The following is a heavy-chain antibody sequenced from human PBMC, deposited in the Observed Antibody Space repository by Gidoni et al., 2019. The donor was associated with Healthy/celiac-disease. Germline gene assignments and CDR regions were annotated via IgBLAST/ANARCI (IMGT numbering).Heavy chain of an antibody. CDR3: ARITLAAAGRYYYGMDV. V-gene: IGHV3-23*01. D-gene: IGHD6-13*01. Sequence: EVQLLESGGGLVQPGGSLRLSCAASGFTFSSSAMSWVRQAPGKGLEWVSAISGSGGSTYYADSVKGRFTISRDNSKNTLYLQMNSLRAEDTAVYYCARITLAAAGRYYYGMDVWGQGTTVTVSS. CDR2: ISGSGGST. CDR1: GFTFSSSA. J-gene: IGHJ6*02.